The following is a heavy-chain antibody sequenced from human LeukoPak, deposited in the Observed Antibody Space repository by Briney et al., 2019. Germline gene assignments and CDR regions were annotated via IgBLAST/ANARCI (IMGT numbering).Heavy chain of an antibody. CDR2: NSSSGSTI. Sequence: GGSLGLSCAASGFTFSDYYMSWIRQAPGKGLEWVSYNSSSGSTIYYADSVKGRFTISRDNAKNSLYLQMNSLRAEDTAVYYCARARYYVWGSYRYVDYWGQGTLVTVSS. V-gene: IGHV3-11*01. J-gene: IGHJ4*02. CDR3: ARARYYVWGSYRYVDY. D-gene: IGHD3-16*02. CDR1: GFTFSDYY.